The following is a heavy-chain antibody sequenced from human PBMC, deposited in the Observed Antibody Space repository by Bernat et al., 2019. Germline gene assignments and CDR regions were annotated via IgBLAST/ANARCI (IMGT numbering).Heavy chain of an antibody. Sequence: EVQLVETEGGLIQPGGSLRLSCAASGFTVSSNYMSWVRQAPGKGLEWVSVIYSGGSTYYADSVKGRFTISRDNSKNTLYLQMNSLRAEDTAVYYCARVDTRSSFDYWGQGTLVTVSS. J-gene: IGHJ4*02. CDR1: GFTVSSNY. CDR2: IYSGGST. CDR3: ARVDTRSSFDY. V-gene: IGHV3-53*02. D-gene: IGHD5-18*01.